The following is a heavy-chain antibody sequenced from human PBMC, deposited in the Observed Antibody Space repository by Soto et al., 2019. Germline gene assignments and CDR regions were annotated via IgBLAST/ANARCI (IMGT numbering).Heavy chain of an antibody. CDR3: VTGPSIAVAGAEYFQH. Sequence: GESLKISCKGSGYSFTSYWIGWVRQMPGKGLEWMGIIYPGDSDTRYSPSFQGQVTISADKSISTAYLQWSSLKASDTAMYYCVTGPSIAVAGAEYFQHWGQGTLVTVSS. CDR1: GYSFTSYW. J-gene: IGHJ1*01. D-gene: IGHD6-19*01. V-gene: IGHV5-51*01. CDR2: IYPGDSDT.